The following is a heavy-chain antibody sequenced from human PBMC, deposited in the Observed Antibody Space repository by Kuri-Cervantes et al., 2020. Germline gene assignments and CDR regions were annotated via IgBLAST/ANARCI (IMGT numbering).Heavy chain of an antibody. D-gene: IGHD5-24*01. CDR1: GGSISSSNYY. J-gene: IGHJ4*02. V-gene: IGHV4-39*01. CDR3: AGGARRQATKFDY. Sequence: SETLSLTCTVSGGSISSSNYYWGWIRQPPGKGLEWIGTIYYTGSTYYNPSLISRVTISEDTSKNQFSLKLSSVTAADTAVYYCAGGARRQATKFDYWGQGTLVTVSS. CDR2: IYYTGST.